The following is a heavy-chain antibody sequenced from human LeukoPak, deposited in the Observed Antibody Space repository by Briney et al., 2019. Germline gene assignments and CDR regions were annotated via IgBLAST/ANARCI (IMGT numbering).Heavy chain of an antibody. CDR3: ARDGYYYGSGSYDYYFDY. Sequence: GGCLRLSCAASVYTFGSYAMHWVRQAPCKGLEWLAVISYDGSNKYYADCMKGRFTISRDNSKNTLYLQMNSLRAEDTAVYYCARDGYYYGSGSYDYYFDYWGQGTLVTVSS. D-gene: IGHD3-10*01. CDR2: ISYDGSNK. V-gene: IGHV3-30-3*01. CDR1: VYTFGSYA. J-gene: IGHJ4*02.